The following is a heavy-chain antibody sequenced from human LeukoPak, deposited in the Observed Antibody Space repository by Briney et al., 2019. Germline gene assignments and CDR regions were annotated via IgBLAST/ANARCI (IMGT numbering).Heavy chain of an antibody. J-gene: IGHJ5*02. Sequence: GGSLRLSCAASGFTFSSYSMNWVRQAPGKGLEWVSSISSSSSYIYYADSVKGRFTISRDNAKNSLYLQMNSLRAEDTAVYYCARQRRDEYSSSGAQGEFDPWGQGTLVTVSS. D-gene: IGHD6-6*01. V-gene: IGHV3-21*01. CDR2: ISSSSSYI. CDR3: ARQRRDEYSSSGAQGEFDP. CDR1: GFTFSSYS.